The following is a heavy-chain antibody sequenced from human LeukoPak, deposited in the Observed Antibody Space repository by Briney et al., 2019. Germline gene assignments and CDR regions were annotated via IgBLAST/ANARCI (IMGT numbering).Heavy chain of an antibody. CDR3: ARDHSNEMCGGDCFASWFDP. CDR2: INPKDGAT. Sequence: ASVKVSCKTSGYTFIRHWMHWVRQAPGQGLEWMGIINPKDGATDFAQRFQGRVTMTTDTSTSTVYMELNSLRSEDTAVYYCARDHSNEMCGGDCFASWFDPWGQGTLVTVSS. D-gene: IGHD2-21*02. CDR1: GYTFIRHW. V-gene: IGHV1-46*01. J-gene: IGHJ5*02.